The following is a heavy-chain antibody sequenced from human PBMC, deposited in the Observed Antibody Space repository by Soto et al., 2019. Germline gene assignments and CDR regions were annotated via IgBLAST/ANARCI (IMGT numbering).Heavy chain of an antibody. V-gene: IGHV3-33*01. CDR2: IWYDGSNK. CDR1: GFTFSSYG. J-gene: IGHJ6*02. D-gene: IGHD5-12*01. Sequence: VQLVESGGGVVQPGRSLRLSCAASGFTFSSYGMHWVRQAPGKGLEWVAVIWYDGSNKYYADSVKGRFTISRDNSKNTLYLQMNSLRAEDTAVYYCARDRSTRYYYYYYGMDVWGQGTTVTVSS. CDR3: ARDRSTRYYYYYYGMDV.